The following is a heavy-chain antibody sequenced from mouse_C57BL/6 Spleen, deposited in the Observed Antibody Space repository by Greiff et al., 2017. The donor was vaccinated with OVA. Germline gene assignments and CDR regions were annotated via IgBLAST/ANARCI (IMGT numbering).Heavy chain of an antibody. J-gene: IGHJ3*01. CDR2: IRNKANGYTT. V-gene: IGHV7-3*01. D-gene: IGHD2-3*01. CDR1: GFTFTDYY. Sequence: DVMLVESGGGLVQPGGSLSLSCAASGFTFTDYYMSWVRQPPGKALEWLGFIRNKANGYTTEYSAAVKGRFTISRNNSQSILYLQMNALRAEDSATYYCARYYDGSFAYWGQRTLVTVSA. CDR3: ARYYDGSFAY.